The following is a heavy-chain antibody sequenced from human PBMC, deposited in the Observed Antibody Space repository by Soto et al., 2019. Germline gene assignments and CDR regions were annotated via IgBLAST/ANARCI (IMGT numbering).Heavy chain of an antibody. D-gene: IGHD3-3*01. Sequence: PGGSLRLSCAASGFTFDDYAMHWVRQAPGKGLEWVSGISWNSGSIGYADSVKGRFTISRDNAKSSLYLQMNSLRAEDTALYYCAKDREIFGVVKLPRPFDYWGQGTLVTVSS. CDR3: AKDREIFGVVKLPRPFDY. CDR1: GFTFDDYA. CDR2: ISWNSGSI. V-gene: IGHV3-9*01. J-gene: IGHJ4*02.